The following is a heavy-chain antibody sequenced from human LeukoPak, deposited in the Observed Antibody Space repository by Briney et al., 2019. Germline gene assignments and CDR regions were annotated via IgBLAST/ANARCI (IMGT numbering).Heavy chain of an antibody. CDR3: ARSYSSSRGTFDY. CDR2: ITSSSSYI. CDR1: GFTFSSYA. V-gene: IGHV3-21*01. J-gene: IGHJ4*02. D-gene: IGHD6-6*01. Sequence: GGSLRLSCAASGFTFSSYAMSWVRQAPGKGLEWVSSITSSSSYIYYADSVKGRFTISRDNAKNSLYLQMNSLRAEDTAVYYCARSYSSSRGTFDYRGQGTLVTVSS.